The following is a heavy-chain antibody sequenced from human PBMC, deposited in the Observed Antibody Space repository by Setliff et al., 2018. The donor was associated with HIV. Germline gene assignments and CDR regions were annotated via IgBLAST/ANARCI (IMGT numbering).Heavy chain of an antibody. J-gene: IGHJ4*02. V-gene: IGHV3-23*01. Sequence: QPGGSLRLSCAASGFTFSSYAMSWVRQAPGKGLDWVSVISESGYSADSVKGRFTISRDNSKNMLYLQMNNLTTEDTAVYYCVNRAWLESWGQGTLVTVSS. CDR3: VNRAWLES. CDR2: ISESG. CDR1: GFTFSSYA.